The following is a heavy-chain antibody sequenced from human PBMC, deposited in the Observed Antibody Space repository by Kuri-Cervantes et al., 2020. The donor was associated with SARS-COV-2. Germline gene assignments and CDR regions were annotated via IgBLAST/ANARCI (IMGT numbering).Heavy chain of an antibody. V-gene: IGHV4-59*01. CDR1: GGSISSYY. CDR3: AREVEGSDAFDI. Sequence: SETLSLTCTVSGGSISSYYWSWIRQPPGKGLEWIGYIYYSGSTNYNPSLKSRVTISVDTSKNQFSLKLSSVTAADTAVYYCAREVEGSDAFDIWGQGTMGTVSS. J-gene: IGHJ3*02. CDR2: IYYSGST.